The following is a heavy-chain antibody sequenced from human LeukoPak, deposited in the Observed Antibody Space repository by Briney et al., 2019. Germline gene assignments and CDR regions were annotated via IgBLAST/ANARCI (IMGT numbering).Heavy chain of an antibody. CDR3: ARGSGDYGGNYQTFDY. CDR1: GFTFSSYE. V-gene: IGHV3-48*03. CDR2: IRSSGRST. J-gene: IGHJ4*02. Sequence: GGSLRLSCAACGFTFSSYEMNWVRQAPGKGLEWVSYIRSSGRSTYHADSVKGRFTISRDNAKSSLYLQMNRLRAEDTAIYYCARGSGDYGGNYQTFDYWGQGTLVTVSS. D-gene: IGHD4-23*01.